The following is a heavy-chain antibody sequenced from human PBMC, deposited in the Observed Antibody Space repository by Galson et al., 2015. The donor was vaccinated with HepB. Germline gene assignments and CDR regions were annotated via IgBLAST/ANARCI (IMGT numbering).Heavy chain of an antibody. CDR2: ISKGGDII. D-gene: IGHD3-10*01. CDR3: ARVSLRAFDI. J-gene: IGHJ3*02. Sequence: SLRLSCAASGFTFSRYAMNWVRQAPRKGLEWVSYISKGGDIIFYADSVKGRFTISRDTAQNSVSLLMNNLRADDTAVYYCARVSLRAFDIWGQGTLVTVSS. V-gene: IGHV3-48*01. CDR1: GFTFSRYA.